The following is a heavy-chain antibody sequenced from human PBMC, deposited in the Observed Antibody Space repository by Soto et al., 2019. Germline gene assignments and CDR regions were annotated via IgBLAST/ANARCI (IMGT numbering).Heavy chain of an antibody. J-gene: IGHJ4*02. CDR1: GGSISSSSYY. V-gene: IGHV4-39*01. CDR2: IYYSGST. Sequence: SETLSLTCTVSGGSISSSSYYWGWIRQPPGKGLEWIGSIYYSGSTYYNPSLKSRVTISVDTSKNQFSLKLSSVTAADTAVYYCASLEYYDYIWGSYGYPLYFNSWGQGTLVTVSS. CDR3: ASLEYYDYIWGSYGYPLYFNS. D-gene: IGHD3-16*01.